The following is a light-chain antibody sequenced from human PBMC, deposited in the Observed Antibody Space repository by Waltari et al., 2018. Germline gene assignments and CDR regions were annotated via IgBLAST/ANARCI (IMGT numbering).Light chain of an antibody. Sequence: EIVLTQSPGPLSLSPGERATLSCRASQSVGRSLAWYQQKPGQAPRLLIYDASSRATGIPDRFSGSGSGTDFSLTISRLEPEDFAVYYCQKYVSLPATFCQGTKVEIK. CDR2: DAS. CDR3: QKYVSLPAT. J-gene: IGKJ1*01. V-gene: IGKV3-20*01. CDR1: QSVGRS.